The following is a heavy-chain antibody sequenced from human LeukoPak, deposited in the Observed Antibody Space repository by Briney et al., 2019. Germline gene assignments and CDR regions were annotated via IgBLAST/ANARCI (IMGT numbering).Heavy chain of an antibody. J-gene: IGHJ6*02. CDR1: GGTFSSYA. V-gene: IGHV1-69*04. D-gene: IGHD2-2*01. Sequence: SVKVSCKASGGTFSSYAISWVRQAPGQGLEWMGRIIPIFGIANYAQKFQGRVTITADKSTSTAYMELSSLRSEDTAVYYCASKLYCSSTSCWHGMDVWGQGTTVTVSS. CDR2: IIPIFGIA. CDR3: ASKLYCSSTSCWHGMDV.